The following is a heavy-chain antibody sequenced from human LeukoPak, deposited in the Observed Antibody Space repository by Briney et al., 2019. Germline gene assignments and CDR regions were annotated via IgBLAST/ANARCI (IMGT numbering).Heavy chain of an antibody. CDR1: GFTFSSYA. CDR3: AKGEAAAGALYYFDY. J-gene: IGHJ4*02. D-gene: IGHD6-13*01. CDR2: ISGSGGST. V-gene: IGHV3-23*01. Sequence: GGSLRLSCAASGFTFSSYAMSWVRQAPGKGLEWVSAISGSGGSTYYAGSVKGRFTISRDNSKNTLYLQMNSLRAEDTAVYYCAKGEAAAGALYYFDYWGQGTLVTVSS.